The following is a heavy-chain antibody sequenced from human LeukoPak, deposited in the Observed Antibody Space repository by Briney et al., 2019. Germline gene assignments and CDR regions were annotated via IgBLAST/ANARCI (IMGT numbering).Heavy chain of an antibody. CDR1: GFTFSGYS. CDR2: ISGSSSHI. Sequence: GGSLRLSCAASGFTFSGYSISWVRQAPGKGLEWVSYISGSSSHIYYADSVKGRFTISRDNAKNSLYLHMNSLRAEDTAVYYCVTTWGAHYWYFDLWGRGALVTVSS. D-gene: IGHD1-26*01. V-gene: IGHV3-48*01. J-gene: IGHJ2*01. CDR3: VTTWGAHYWYFDL.